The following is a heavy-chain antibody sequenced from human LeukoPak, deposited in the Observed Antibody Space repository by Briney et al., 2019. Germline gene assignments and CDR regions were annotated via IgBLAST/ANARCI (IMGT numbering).Heavy chain of an antibody. CDR3: AKISFFTYYDFWSGYPIDY. D-gene: IGHD3-3*01. CDR2: ISGSGGST. V-gene: IGHV3-23*01. J-gene: IGHJ4*02. Sequence: GGSLRLSCAASGFTFSSYAMSWVRQAPGKGLEWVSAISGSGGSTYYADSVKGRVTISRDNSKNTLYLQMNSLRAEDTAVYYCAKISFFTYYDFWSGYPIDYWGQGTLVTVSS. CDR1: GFTFSSYA.